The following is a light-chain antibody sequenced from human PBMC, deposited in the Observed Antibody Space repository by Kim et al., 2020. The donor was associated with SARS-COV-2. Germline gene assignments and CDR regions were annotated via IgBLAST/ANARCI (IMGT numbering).Light chain of an antibody. Sequence: ASVGDRVTITWRASQSISSWLAWYQQKPGKAPKLLIYKASSLESGVPSRFSGSGSGTEFTLTISSLQPDDFATYYCQQYNSYLWTFGQGTKVEIK. CDR2: KAS. CDR3: QQYNSYLWT. CDR1: QSISSW. J-gene: IGKJ1*01. V-gene: IGKV1-5*03.